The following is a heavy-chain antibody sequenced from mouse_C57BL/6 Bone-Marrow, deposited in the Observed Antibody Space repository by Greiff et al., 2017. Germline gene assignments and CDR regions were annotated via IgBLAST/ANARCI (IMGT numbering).Heavy chain of an antibody. CDR2: ILPGSGST. CDR1: GYTFSSYW. Sequence: QVQLQQSGAELMKPGASVKISCKATGYTFSSYWIEWVKQRPGHGLEWIGEILPGSGSTNYNEKFKGKATFTADTSSNTAYMQLSSLTSEDSAVYYCARLTGTYYFDYWGQGTTLTVSS. CDR3: ARLTGTYYFDY. J-gene: IGHJ2*01. V-gene: IGHV1-9*01. D-gene: IGHD4-1*01.